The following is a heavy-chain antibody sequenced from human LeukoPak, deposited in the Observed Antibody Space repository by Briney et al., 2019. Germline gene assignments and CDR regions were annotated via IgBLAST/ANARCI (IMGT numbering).Heavy chain of an antibody. CDR2: ISSSSNMI. Sequence: PGGSLRLPCAASGLTFSNYEMNWVRQAPGKGPEWLSYISSSSNMIFYAESVKGRFTISRDNAKNSLYLQMNSLGAEDTAIYYCATASGGWYRYYFDSWGQGILVTVSS. CDR1: GLTFSNYE. V-gene: IGHV3-48*03. D-gene: IGHD6-13*01. J-gene: IGHJ4*02. CDR3: ATASGGWYRYYFDS.